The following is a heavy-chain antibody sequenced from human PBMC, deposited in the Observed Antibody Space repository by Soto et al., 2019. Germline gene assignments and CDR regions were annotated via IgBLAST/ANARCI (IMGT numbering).Heavy chain of an antibody. CDR3: ARGKVPYYYYGMDV. CDR1: GGSISSGDYS. D-gene: IGHD3-10*01. Sequence: SETLSLTCTVSGGSISSGDYSWSWIRQPPGKGLEWIGYIYYSGSTNYNPSLKSRVTISVDTSKNQFSLKLSSVTAADTAVYYCARGKVPYYYYGMDVWGQGTTVTVS. J-gene: IGHJ6*02. CDR2: IYYSGST. V-gene: IGHV4-30-4*01.